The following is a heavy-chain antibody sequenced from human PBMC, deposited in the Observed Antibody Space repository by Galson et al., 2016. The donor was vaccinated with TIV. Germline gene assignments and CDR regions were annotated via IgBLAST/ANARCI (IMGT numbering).Heavy chain of an antibody. CDR3: ARDPLFGGRDV. V-gene: IGHV3-7*03. J-gene: IGHJ6*02. CDR2: IKQDGSDR. CDR1: QFPFSDYW. Sequence: SLRLSCAASQFPFSDYWMNWIRQAPGKGLEWVATIKQDGSDRYYGDSVKGRFTISRDNAKSILYLHMSSLRVEDTAVYYCARDPLFGGRDVWGQGATVAVS. D-gene: IGHD3-10*02.